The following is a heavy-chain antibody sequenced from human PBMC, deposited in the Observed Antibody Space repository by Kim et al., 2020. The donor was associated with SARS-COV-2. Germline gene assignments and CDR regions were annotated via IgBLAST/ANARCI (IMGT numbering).Heavy chain of an antibody. Sequence: ASVKVSCKASGYTFTSNAMNWVRQAPGQGLEWMGWINTNTGNPTYAQGFTGRFVFSLDTSVSTAYLQISSLKAEDIAVYYCARVGGIAAAGPWPTFGYWGQGTLVTVSS. CDR2: INTNTGNP. V-gene: IGHV7-4-1*02. J-gene: IGHJ4*02. CDR3: ARVGGIAAAGPWPTFGY. CDR1: GYTFTSNA. D-gene: IGHD6-13*01.